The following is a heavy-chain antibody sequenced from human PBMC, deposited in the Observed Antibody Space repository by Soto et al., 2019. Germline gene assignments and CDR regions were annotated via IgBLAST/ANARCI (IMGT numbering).Heavy chain of an antibody. CDR2: IYPGDSDT. CDR3: AIPSYYYGSGFDAFDI. Sequence: GESLKISCKGSGYSFTKYWIGWVRQMPGKGLEWMGIIYPGDSDTRYSPSFQGQVTISADKSISTAYLQWSSLKASDTAMYYCAIPSYYYGSGFDAFDIWGQGTMVTVSS. V-gene: IGHV5-51*01. D-gene: IGHD3-10*01. J-gene: IGHJ3*02. CDR1: GYSFTKYW.